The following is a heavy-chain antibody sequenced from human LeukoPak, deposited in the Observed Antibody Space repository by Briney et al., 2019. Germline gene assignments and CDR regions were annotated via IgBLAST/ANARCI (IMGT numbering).Heavy chain of an antibody. CDR1: SFTFSDHY. D-gene: IGHD1-26*01. J-gene: IGHJ4*02. V-gene: IGHV3-72*01. CDR2: IKNKANDYAT. CDR3: ARVRLGASTRYFDY. Sequence: GGSLRLSRAAPSFTFSDHYMDWVRQAPGKGRGWVGRIKNKANDYATQYDASVQGRFTVSRDDSMNSLFLQMVSLKVEDTAVYYCARVRLGASTRYFDYWGRGSVVTVS.